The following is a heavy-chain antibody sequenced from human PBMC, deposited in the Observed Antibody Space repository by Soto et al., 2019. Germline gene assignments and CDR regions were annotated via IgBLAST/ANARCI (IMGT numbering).Heavy chain of an antibody. CDR3: VRAVASAGAF. CDR1: GFSLSNYW. J-gene: IGHJ4*02. Sequence: GGSLRLSCAASGFSLSNYWMNWVRQAPGKGLEWVANIKQDGSEIYYVDSVEGRFTISRDNAKNSVYLQMNSLRIEDTAVYYCVRAVASAGAFWGQGTPVTVS. V-gene: IGHV3-7*01. D-gene: IGHD2-8*02. CDR2: IKQDGSEI.